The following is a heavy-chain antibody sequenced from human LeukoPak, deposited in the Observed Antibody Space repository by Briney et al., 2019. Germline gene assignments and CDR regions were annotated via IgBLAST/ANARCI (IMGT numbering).Heavy chain of an antibody. CDR1: GFIFSNYW. CDR2: IKRDGREK. CDR3: ARDMIILQS. V-gene: IGHV3-7*04. J-gene: IGHJ5*02. Sequence: GGSLRLSCSASGFIFSNYWMTWVRQAPGKGLEWVANIKRDGREKYYVDSVKGRFTISRDNAKKSLYLQMNSLRAEDTAVYFCARDMIILQSWGQGTLVTVSS. D-gene: IGHD3-16*01.